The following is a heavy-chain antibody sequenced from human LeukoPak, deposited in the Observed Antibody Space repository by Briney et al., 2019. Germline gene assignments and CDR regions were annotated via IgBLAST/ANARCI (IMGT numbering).Heavy chain of an antibody. D-gene: IGHD4-17*01. CDR1: GFXFSSYE. V-gene: IGHV3-48*03. CDR3: ARDNDYGDYFDY. J-gene: IGHJ4*02. CDR2: ISSSGITI. Sequence: PGGSLRLSCAASGFXFSSYEINWVRQAPGKGLEWVSYISSSGITIYYADSVKGRFTISRDNAKNSLYLQMNSLRAEDTAVYYCARDNDYGDYFDYWGQGTLVTVSS.